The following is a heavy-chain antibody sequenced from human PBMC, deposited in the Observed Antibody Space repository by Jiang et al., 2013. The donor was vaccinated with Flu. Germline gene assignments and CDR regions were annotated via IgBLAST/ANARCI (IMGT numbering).Heavy chain of an antibody. V-gene: IGHV3-48*02. J-gene: IGHJ2*01. D-gene: IGHD2-21*02. Sequence: QLVESGEAWYSLGGPVRLSCAASGFTFSSYSMNWVRQAPGKGLEWVSYISSSSSTIYYADSVKGRFTISRDNAKNSLYLQMNSLRDEDTAVYYCAREGHCGGDCYHYWYFDLWGRGTLVTVSS. CDR1: GFTFSSYS. CDR2: ISSSSSTI. CDR3: AREGHCGGDCYHYWYFDL.